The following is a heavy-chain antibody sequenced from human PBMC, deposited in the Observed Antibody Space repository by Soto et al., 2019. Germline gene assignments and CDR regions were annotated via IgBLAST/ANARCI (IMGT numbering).Heavy chain of an antibody. CDR3: AKDSGYSFGPFDY. V-gene: IGHV3-9*01. D-gene: IGHD5-18*01. Sequence: EVQLVESGGGLVQPGRSLRLSCAASGFTFDDYAMHWVRQAPGKGLEWVSGINWNSGSIDYADSVKGRFTISRDNAKNSLYLQMNSLRAEDTAMYYCAKDSGYSFGPFDYWGQGTLVTVSS. CDR1: GFTFDDYA. CDR2: INWNSGSI. J-gene: IGHJ4*02.